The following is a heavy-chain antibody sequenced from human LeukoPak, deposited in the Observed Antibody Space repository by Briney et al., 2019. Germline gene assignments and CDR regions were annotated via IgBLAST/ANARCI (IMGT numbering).Heavy chain of an antibody. Sequence: SETPSLTCAVYGGSFSGYYWSWIRQPPGKGLEWIGEINHSGSTNYNPSLKSRVTISVDTSKNQFSLKLSSVTAADTAVYYCARGVVVVAVWFDPWGQGTLVTVSS. V-gene: IGHV4-34*01. CDR2: INHSGST. D-gene: IGHD2-15*01. CDR1: GGSFSGYY. CDR3: ARGVVVVAVWFDP. J-gene: IGHJ5*02.